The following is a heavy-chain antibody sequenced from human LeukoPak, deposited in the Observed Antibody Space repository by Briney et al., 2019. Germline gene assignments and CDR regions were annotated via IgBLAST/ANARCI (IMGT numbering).Heavy chain of an antibody. CDR1: GDSISSGDYY. CDR3: ARVYTGSSWDYYYYMDV. D-gene: IGHD6-13*01. V-gene: IGHV4-39*07. J-gene: IGHJ6*03. Sequence: PSETLSLTCTVSGDSISSGDYYWGWIRQPPGKGLEWIGSIYHTGSSYYNPSLKSRVTISVDTSKNQFSLKLSSVTAADTAVYYCARVYTGSSWDYYYYMDVWGKGTTVTVSS. CDR2: IYHTGSS.